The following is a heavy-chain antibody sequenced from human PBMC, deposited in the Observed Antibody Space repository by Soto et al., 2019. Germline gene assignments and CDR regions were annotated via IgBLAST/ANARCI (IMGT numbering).Heavy chain of an antibody. V-gene: IGHV1-2*04. CDR3: ARGALWFGEYYFDY. CDR1: GYTFTGYY. CDR2: INPNSGGT. Sequence: ASVKVSCKASGYTFTGYYMHWVRQAPGQGLEWMGWINPNSGGTNYAQKFQGWVTMTRDTSISTAYMELSRLRSDDTAVYYCARGALWFGEYYFDYWGQGTLVTVS. J-gene: IGHJ4*02. D-gene: IGHD3-10*01.